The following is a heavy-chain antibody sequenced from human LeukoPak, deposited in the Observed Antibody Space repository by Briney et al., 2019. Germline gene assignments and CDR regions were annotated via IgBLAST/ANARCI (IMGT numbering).Heavy chain of an antibody. Sequence: ASVKVSCKASGGTFSSYAISWVRQAPGQELEWMGGIIPIFGTADYAQKFQGRVTITTDESTSTAYMELSSLRSEDTAVYYCARVGYYDILTGYYKEGYFDYWGQGTLVTVSS. CDR2: IIPIFGTA. J-gene: IGHJ4*02. D-gene: IGHD3-9*01. CDR3: ARVGYYDILTGYYKEGYFDY. CDR1: GGTFSSYA. V-gene: IGHV1-69*05.